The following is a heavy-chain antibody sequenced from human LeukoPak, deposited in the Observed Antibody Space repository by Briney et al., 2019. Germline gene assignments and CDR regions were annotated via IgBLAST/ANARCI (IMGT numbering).Heavy chain of an antibody. J-gene: IGHJ6*03. CDR2: IYYSGST. D-gene: IGHD3-10*01. CDR3: ARHPMVRGVPTGSLFGSSWYYYYYMDV. V-gene: IGHV4-39*01. Sequence: SETLSLTCTVSGGSISSSSYYWGWIRQPPGKGLEWIGSIYYSGSTYYNPSLKSRVTISVDTSKNQFSLKLSSVTAADTAVYYCARHPMVRGVPTGSLFGSSWYYYYYMDVWGKGTTVTVSS. CDR1: GGSISSSSYY.